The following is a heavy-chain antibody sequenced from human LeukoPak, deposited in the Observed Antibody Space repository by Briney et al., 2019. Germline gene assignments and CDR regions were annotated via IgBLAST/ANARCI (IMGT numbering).Heavy chain of an antibody. D-gene: IGHD4-17*01. Sequence: ASVKVSCKASGYTFTSYGISWVRQAPGQGLEWMGWISAYNGNTNYAQKLQGRVTMTTDTSTSTAYMELRSLRSDDTAVYYCATSDYGDYHPSFDYWGQGTLVTVSS. CDR2: ISAYNGNT. CDR3: ATSDYGDYHPSFDY. J-gene: IGHJ4*02. V-gene: IGHV1-18*01. CDR1: GYTFTSYG.